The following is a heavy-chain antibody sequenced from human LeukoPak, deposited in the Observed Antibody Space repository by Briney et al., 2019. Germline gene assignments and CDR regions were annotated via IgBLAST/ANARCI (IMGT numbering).Heavy chain of an antibody. CDR1: GGTFSSYA. CDR3: ARVRIAVAGTSGQADY. J-gene: IGHJ4*02. D-gene: IGHD6-19*01. Sequence: SVKVSCKASGGTFSSYAISWVRQAPGQGLEWMGRIIPIFGTANYALKFQGRVTTTTDESTSTAYMELSSLRSEDTAVYYCARVRIAVAGTSGQADYWGQGTLVTVSS. CDR2: IIPIFGTA. V-gene: IGHV1-69*05.